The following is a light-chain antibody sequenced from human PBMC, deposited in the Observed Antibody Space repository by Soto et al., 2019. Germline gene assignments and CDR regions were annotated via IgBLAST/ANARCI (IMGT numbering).Light chain of an antibody. J-gene: IGKJ1*01. CDR2: DTS. V-gene: IGKV1-5*01. Sequence: DIQLTQSPSFLSASVGDKVTITCRASQGISSWLAWYQQKPGKAPKLLIHDTSILQSGVPSRFSGSGSGKEFTLTISSLQPDDFATYYCQQYDDFWTFGQGTKVDIK. CDR1: QGISSW. CDR3: QQYDDFWT.